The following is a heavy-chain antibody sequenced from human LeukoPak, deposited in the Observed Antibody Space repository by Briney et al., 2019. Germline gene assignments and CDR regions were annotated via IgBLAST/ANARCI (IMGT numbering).Heavy chain of an antibody. CDR3: ARARYNYGRNDVGFDP. V-gene: IGHV3-11*04. J-gene: IGHJ5*02. Sequence: KPGGSLRLSCAASGFTFSDYYMNWIRQAPGKGLEWVSYISSSGDTIYYADSVKGRFTISRDNAKNSLYLQVNSLRAEDAALYYCARARYNYGRNDVGFDPWGQGTLVTVSS. CDR2: ISSSGDTI. CDR1: GFTFSDYY. D-gene: IGHD5-18*01.